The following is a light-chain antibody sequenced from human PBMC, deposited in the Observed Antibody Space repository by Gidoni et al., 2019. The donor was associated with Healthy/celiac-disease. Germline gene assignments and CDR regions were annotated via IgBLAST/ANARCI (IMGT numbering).Light chain of an antibody. J-gene: IGKJ3*01. CDR3: QQYGSSGT. CDR1: QSVSSSY. Sequence: ELVLMQFPGTLSLSPGERATLSCRASQSVSSSYLAWYQQKPGQAPRLLIYGASSRATGIPDRFSGSGSGTDFTLTISRLEPEDFAVYYCQQYGSSGTFGPGTKVDIK. V-gene: IGKV3-20*01. CDR2: GAS.